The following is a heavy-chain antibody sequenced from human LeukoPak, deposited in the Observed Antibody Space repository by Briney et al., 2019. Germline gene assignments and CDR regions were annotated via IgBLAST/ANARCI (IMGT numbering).Heavy chain of an antibody. CDR2: INAGNGNT. D-gene: IGHD2-15*01. Sequence: ASVKVSCKASGYAFASYGVHWVRQAPGQRLEWMGWINAGNGNTYYSQKFRGRVTITRDTSASTVYMELSSLRSEDTAVYYCARVRQGYCSGGSCYGAFDIWGQGTMVTVSS. CDR1: GYAFASYG. J-gene: IGHJ3*02. CDR3: ARVRQGYCSGGSCYGAFDI. V-gene: IGHV1-3*01.